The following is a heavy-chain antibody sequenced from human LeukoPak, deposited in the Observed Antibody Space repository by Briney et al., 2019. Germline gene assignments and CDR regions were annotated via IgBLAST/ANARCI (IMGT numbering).Heavy chain of an antibody. J-gene: IGHJ5*02. D-gene: IGHD3-3*01. Sequence: GGSLRLSCAASGVTVIGTYMSWVRQAPGKGLEWVSVIYRGGTTYYADSVRGRFTISRDNSKNTLYLQMNNLRVEDTAVYYCARVKAPGYNFSGASFPSFDPWGQGTLVTVSS. CDR2: IYRGGTT. V-gene: IGHV3-53*01. CDR3: ARVKAPGYNFSGASFPSFDP. CDR1: GVTVIGTY.